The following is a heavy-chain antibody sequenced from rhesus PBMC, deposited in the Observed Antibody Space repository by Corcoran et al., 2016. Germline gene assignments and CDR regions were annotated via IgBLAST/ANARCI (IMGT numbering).Heavy chain of an antibody. CDR2: ISGSSGST. Sequence: QVQLQESGPGLVKPSETLSLTCAVSGGSVSSSNWWSWIRQPPGKGLEWIGYISGSSGSTYDNPSLKSLVTISTDASKNQLSLKLSSVTAADTAVYYCASDPPNDYGSSYGNYWGQGVLVTVYS. V-gene: IGHV4-65*01. CDR1: GGSVSSSNW. D-gene: IGHD4-29*01. J-gene: IGHJ4*01. CDR3: ASDPPNDYGSSYGNY.